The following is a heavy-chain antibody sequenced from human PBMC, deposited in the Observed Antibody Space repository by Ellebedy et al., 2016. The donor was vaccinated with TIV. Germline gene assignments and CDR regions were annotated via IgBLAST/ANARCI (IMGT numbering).Heavy chain of an antibody. D-gene: IGHD3-22*01. CDR2: INPSDGFT. J-gene: IGHJ5*02. V-gene: IGHV1-46*01. CDR1: GHTFTTYY. Sequence: AASVKVSCKASGHTFTTYYMHWVRQAPGHGLEWMGIINPSDGFTSYGQNFLGRVTLTRDTSISTAYMELSSLRSDDTAVYYCARDTGHYYDNSGSPYNCFDPWGQGTLVTVSS. CDR3: ARDTGHYYDNSGSPYNCFDP.